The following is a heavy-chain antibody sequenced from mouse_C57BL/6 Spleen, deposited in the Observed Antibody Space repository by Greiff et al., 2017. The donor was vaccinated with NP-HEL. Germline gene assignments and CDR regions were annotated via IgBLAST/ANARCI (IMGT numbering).Heavy chain of an antibody. D-gene: IGHD2-1*01. CDR1: GFTFSSYA. CDR3: ARDRSSYGNYGDFDD. CDR2: ISDGGSYT. Sequence: EVQLVESGGGLVKPGGSLKLSCAASGFTFSSYAMSWVRQTPEKRLEWVATISDGGSYTYYPDNVKGRFTISRDNAKNNLYLQMSHLKSEDTARYYCARDRSSYGNYGDFDDWGQGTTLTVSS. J-gene: IGHJ2*01. V-gene: IGHV5-4*01.